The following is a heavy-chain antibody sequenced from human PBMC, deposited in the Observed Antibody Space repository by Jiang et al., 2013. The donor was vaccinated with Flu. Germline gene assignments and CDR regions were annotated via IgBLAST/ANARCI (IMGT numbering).Heavy chain of an antibody. CDR1: GYTFTGYY. J-gene: IGHJ4*02. CDR3: ARDGVVVPAAIGGVDY. D-gene: IGHD2-2*02. Sequence: SVKVSCKASGYTFTGYYMHWVRQAPGQGLEWMGWINPNSGGTNYAQKFQGRVTMTRDTSISTAYMELSRLRSDDTAVYYCARDGVVVPAAIGGVDYWGQGTLVTVSS. V-gene: IGHV1-2*02. CDR2: INPNSGGT.